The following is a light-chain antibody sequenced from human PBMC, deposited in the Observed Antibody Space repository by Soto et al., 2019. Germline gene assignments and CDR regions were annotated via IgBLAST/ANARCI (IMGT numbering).Light chain of an antibody. V-gene: IGKV3-15*01. Sequence: EIVMTQSPATLSVSPGERATLSCRASQSVSSCLAWYQQKPGQAPRLLIYGVSTRATGIPARFSGSGSGTEFTLTISSLQSEDVAVYYCQQYNNWRTFGQGTKVEIK. CDR2: GVS. CDR1: QSVSSC. J-gene: IGKJ1*01. CDR3: QQYNNWRT.